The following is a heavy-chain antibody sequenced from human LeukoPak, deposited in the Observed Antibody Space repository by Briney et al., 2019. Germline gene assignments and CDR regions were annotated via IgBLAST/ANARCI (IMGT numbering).Heavy chain of an antibody. CDR3: AKMYDFRY. J-gene: IGHJ4*02. D-gene: IGHD3-3*01. CDR2: ISYDGSNK. V-gene: IGHV3-30*18. CDR1: GFTSRSYA. Sequence: PGGPLSFSCAALGFTSRSYAMTWVRQAPGKGLEWVAVISYDGSNKYYADSVKGRFTISRDNSKNTLYLQMNSLRAEDTAVYYCAKMYDFRYWGQGTLVTVSS.